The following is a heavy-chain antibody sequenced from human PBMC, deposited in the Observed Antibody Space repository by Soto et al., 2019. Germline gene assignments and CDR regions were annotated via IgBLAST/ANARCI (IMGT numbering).Heavy chain of an antibody. V-gene: IGHV1-69*01. D-gene: IGHD5-18*01. CDR2: IIPIFGTA. CDR1: GGTFSSYA. J-gene: IGHJ3*02. Sequence: QVQLVQSGAEVKKPGSSVKVSCKASGGTFSSYAISWVRQAPGQGLEWMGGIIPIFGTANYAQKFQGRVTITADEATSTAYMELSSLRSEDTDVYYCASCGYSYGWDAFDIWGQGTMVTVSS. CDR3: ASCGYSYGWDAFDI.